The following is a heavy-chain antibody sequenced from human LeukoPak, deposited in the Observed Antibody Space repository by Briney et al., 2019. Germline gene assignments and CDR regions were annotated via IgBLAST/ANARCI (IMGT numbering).Heavy chain of an antibody. D-gene: IGHD2-15*01. CDR3: ARDVCSGGSCYFDY. V-gene: IGHV4-61*02. Sequence: PSETLSLTCTVSGVSISSGSYYWSWIRQPAGKGLEWIGRIYTSGSTNYNPSLKSRVTISVDTSKNQFSLKLSSVTAADTAVYYCARDVCSGGSCYFDYWGQGTLVTVSS. CDR2: IYTSGST. CDR1: GVSISSGSYY. J-gene: IGHJ4*02.